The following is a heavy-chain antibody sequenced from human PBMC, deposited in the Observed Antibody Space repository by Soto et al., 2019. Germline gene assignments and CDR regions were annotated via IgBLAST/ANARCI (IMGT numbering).Heavy chain of an antibody. CDR3: ARSQGGSISLDIYYSYYYGMDV. CDR1: GGTFSSYA. Sequence: QVQLVQSGAEVKKPGSSVKVSCKAPGGTFSSYAISWVRQAPGQGLEWMGGVIPIFGTAKYAQKFQGRVTITADESTRTGYMELRRLRSEDTAAYYCARSQGGSISLDIYYSYYYGMDVWGQGERVSVSS. J-gene: IGHJ6*02. V-gene: IGHV1-69*01. D-gene: IGHD2-15*01. CDR2: VIPIFGTA.